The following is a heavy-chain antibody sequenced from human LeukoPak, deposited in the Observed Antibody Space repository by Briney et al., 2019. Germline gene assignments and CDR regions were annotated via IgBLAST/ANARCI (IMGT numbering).Heavy chain of an antibody. V-gene: IGHV3-48*03. CDR3: AREDGYNPRGFEV. CDR2: ISSSGSTI. Sequence: GGSLRLSCAASGFTFSSYEMNWVRQAPGKGLEWVSYISSSGSTIYYADSVKGRFTISRDNAKNSLYLQMNSLRAEDTAVYYCAREDGYNPRGFEVWGQGTLVTVSS. J-gene: IGHJ4*02. CDR1: GFTFSSYE. D-gene: IGHD5-24*01.